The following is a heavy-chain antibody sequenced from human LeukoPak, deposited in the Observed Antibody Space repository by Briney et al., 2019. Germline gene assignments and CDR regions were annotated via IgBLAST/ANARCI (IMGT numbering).Heavy chain of an antibody. V-gene: IGHV4-61*02. Sequence: PSETLSLTCTVSGYSISSGSYYWSWIRQPAGKGLEWIGRIYTSGSTNYNPSLKSRVTISVDTSKNQFSLKLSSVTAADTAVYYCARGILYYDILTGYLLYYFDYWGQGTLVTVSS. CDR1: GYSISSGSYY. CDR2: IYTSGST. CDR3: ARGILYYDILTGYLLYYFDY. D-gene: IGHD3-9*01. J-gene: IGHJ4*02.